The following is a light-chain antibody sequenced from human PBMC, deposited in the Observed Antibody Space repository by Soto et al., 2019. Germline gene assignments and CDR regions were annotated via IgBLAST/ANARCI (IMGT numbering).Light chain of an antibody. Sequence: DIQMTQSASSRSASVGDRVTITCRASQSMSSYLNWYQQKPGKAPKLLIYAASSLQSGVPSRFSGSGSGTDFTLTISSLQPEDFATYYCQQSYSTPVTFGQGTKLEIK. CDR1: QSMSSY. J-gene: IGKJ2*01. V-gene: IGKV1-39*01. CDR2: AAS. CDR3: QQSYSTPVT.